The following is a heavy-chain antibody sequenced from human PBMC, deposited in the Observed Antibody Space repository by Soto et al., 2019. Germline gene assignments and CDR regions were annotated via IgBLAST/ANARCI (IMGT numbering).Heavy chain of an antibody. J-gene: IGHJ4*02. D-gene: IGHD3-16*01. V-gene: IGHV3-74*01. CDR2: INGEGSST. Sequence: EVQLVESGGGLVQPGESLRLSCAASGFTFSSYWMHWVRQVPGKRLVWVARINGEGSSTNYADSVRGRFTISRDNAKNTLYLQMDSLRADDAAVYYCAREWGQSEVPIDHWGQGTLVTVSS. CDR3: AREWGQSEVPIDH. CDR1: GFTFSSYW.